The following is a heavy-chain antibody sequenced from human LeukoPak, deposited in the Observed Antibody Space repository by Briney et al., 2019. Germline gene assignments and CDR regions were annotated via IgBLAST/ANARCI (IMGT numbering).Heavy chain of an antibody. Sequence: PGGSLRLSCAASGFDFNIYAMNWVRQAPGQGLEWVSLIIGNSVDIYYAESVKGRFTISRDNSKNRLYLQMNSLRVDDTAVYYCVKDRQPDGLYNFDCWGQGTLVTVSS. CDR1: GFDFNIYA. CDR3: VKDRQPDGLYNFDC. J-gene: IGHJ4*02. CDR2: IIGNSVDI. V-gene: IGHV3-23*01. D-gene: IGHD5-24*01.